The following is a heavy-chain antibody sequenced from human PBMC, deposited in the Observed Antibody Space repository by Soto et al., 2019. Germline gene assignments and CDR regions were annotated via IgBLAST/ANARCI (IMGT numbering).Heavy chain of an antibody. J-gene: IGHJ3*02. V-gene: IGHV1-69*02. Sequence: ASVKVSCKASGGTFSSYTISWVRQAPGQGLEWMGRIIPILGIANYAQKFQGRVTITVDKSTSTAYMELSSLRSEDTAVYYCASSYRYSGYDYLLGLDAFDIWGQGTMVTVSS. CDR2: IIPILGIA. CDR1: GGTFSSYT. D-gene: IGHD5-12*01. CDR3: ASSYRYSGYDYLLGLDAFDI.